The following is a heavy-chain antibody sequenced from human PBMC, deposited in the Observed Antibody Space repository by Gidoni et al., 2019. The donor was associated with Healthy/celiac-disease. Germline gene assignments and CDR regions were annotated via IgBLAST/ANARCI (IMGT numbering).Heavy chain of an antibody. CDR1: GFSLRTSGVG. CDR3: AHRGAAAGMWY. Sequence: QITLKKSGPTLVKPTQTLTLTCTFSGFSLRTSGVGVGWIRQPPGKALEWLALIDWNDDKRYSPSLKSRLTITKDTSKNQVVLTMTNMDPVDTATYYCAHRGAAAGMWYWGQGTLVTVSS. D-gene: IGHD6-13*01. CDR2: IDWNDDK. V-gene: IGHV2-5*01. J-gene: IGHJ4*02.